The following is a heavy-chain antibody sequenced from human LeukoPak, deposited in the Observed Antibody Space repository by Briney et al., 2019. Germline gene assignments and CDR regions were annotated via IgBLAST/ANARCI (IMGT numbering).Heavy chain of an antibody. CDR1: GGSISSYY. D-gene: IGHD1-14*01. Sequence: SETLSLTCTVSGGSISSYYWSWIRQPPGKGLEWIAYIYYSGSTNYNPSLKSRVTISVDTSKNQFSLKLSSVTAADTAVDYCAKQPGGTAAFDIGGKGKRVTASS. CDR2: IYYSGST. J-gene: IGHJ3*02. CDR3: AKQPGGTAAFDI. V-gene: IGHV4-59*08.